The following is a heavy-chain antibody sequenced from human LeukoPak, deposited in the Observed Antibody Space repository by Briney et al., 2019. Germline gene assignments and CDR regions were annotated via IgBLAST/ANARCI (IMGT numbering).Heavy chain of an antibody. V-gene: IGHV4-39*01. CDR3: ALRYFDRDY. CDR1: SGSISSSNYY. Sequence: SETLSLTCTVSSGSISSSNYYWVWIRQPPGKGLEWVGSIYYSGSTYYNPSLKSRVTISVDTSKNQFSLKLSSVTAADTAVYYCALRYFDRDYWGQGTLVTVSS. J-gene: IGHJ4*02. CDR2: IYYSGST. D-gene: IGHD3-9*01.